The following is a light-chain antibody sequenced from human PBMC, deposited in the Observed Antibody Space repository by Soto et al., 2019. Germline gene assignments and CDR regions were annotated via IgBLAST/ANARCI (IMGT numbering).Light chain of an antibody. CDR3: SSYTSKDTLV. CDR2: DVS. V-gene: IGLV2-14*03. Sequence: QSALTQPASVSGSPGQSITISCTGTSSDVGGYDHVSWYQQHPGKAPKLIIYDVSIRPSGVSNRFSGSKSGNTASLAVSGLQDEDEADYYCSSYTSKDTLVFGGGTKVTVL. CDR1: SSDVGGYDH. J-gene: IGLJ3*02.